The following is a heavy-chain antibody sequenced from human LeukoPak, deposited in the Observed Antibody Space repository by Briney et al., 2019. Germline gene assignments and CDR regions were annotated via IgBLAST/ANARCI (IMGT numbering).Heavy chain of an antibody. Sequence: GGSLRLSCAASGFTFSSYWMSWLRQAPGKGLEGVANIKQDGSEKYYVDSVKGRFTISRDNAKNSLYLQMNSLRAEDTAVYYCARDPLGVVITNYYYHMDVWGKGTTVTVSS. V-gene: IGHV3-7*01. CDR1: GFTFSSYW. D-gene: IGHD2-21*01. CDR2: IKQDGSEK. CDR3: ARDPLGVVITNYYYHMDV. J-gene: IGHJ6*03.